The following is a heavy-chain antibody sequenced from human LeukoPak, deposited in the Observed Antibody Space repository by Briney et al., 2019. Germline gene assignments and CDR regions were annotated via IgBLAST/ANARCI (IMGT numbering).Heavy chain of an antibody. CDR2: IYYSGST. V-gene: IGHV4-39*01. D-gene: IGHD6-13*01. CDR3: ARSGYSSWRDPFDY. J-gene: IGHJ4*02. CDR1: GGSISSSSYY. Sequence: SETLSLTCTVSGGSISSSSYYWGWIRQPPGKGLEWIGSIYYSGSTYYNPSLKSRVTISVETSKNQFSLKLSSVTAADTAVYYCARSGYSSWRDPFDYWGQGTLVTVSS.